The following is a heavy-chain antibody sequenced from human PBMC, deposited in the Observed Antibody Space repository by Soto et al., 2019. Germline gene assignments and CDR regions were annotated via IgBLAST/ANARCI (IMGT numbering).Heavy chain of an antibody. CDR2: ITAHADRT. Sequence: EVQLLESGGGLVQPGGSLRLSCAASGFTFTSYAMSWVRQAPGKGLEWVSGITAHADRTFYADSVKGRFTVSRDNAQNTLYLQMNSLRAEDTAIYYCAKDPLSYGSSWYPNWFGPWGQGTLVTVSS. CDR1: GFTFTSYA. J-gene: IGHJ5*02. CDR3: AKDPLSYGSSWYPNWFGP. D-gene: IGHD6-13*01. V-gene: IGHV3-23*01.